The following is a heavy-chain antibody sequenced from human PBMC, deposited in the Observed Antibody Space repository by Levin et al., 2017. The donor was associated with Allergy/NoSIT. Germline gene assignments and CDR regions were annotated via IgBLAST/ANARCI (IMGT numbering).Heavy chain of an antibody. D-gene: IGHD2-15*01. J-gene: IGHJ4*02. CDR3: TSGATGYCRGGSCVGY. Sequence: GGSLRLSCAASGFTFSGSAMHWVRQASGKGLEWVGRIRSKANSYATAYAASVKGRFTISRDDSKNTAYLQMNSLKTEDTAVYYCTSGATGYCRGGSCVGYWGQGTLVTVSS. CDR2: IRSKANSYAT. V-gene: IGHV3-73*01. CDR1: GFTFSGSA.